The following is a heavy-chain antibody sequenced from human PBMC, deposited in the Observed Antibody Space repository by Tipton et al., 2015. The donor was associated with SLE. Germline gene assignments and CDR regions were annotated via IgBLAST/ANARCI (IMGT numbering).Heavy chain of an antibody. Sequence: QSGAEVKKPGASVKVSCKASGYTFTSYGISWVRQAPGQGLEWMGWISAYNGNTNYAQKLQGRVTMTTGTSTSTAYMELRILRSGDTAVYYCARAVEWLWEHAQYNWFDPWGQGTLVTVSS. CDR3: ARAVEWLWEHAQYNWFDP. J-gene: IGHJ5*02. V-gene: IGHV1-18*01. CDR1: GYTFTSYG. CDR2: ISAYNGNT. D-gene: IGHD3-3*01.